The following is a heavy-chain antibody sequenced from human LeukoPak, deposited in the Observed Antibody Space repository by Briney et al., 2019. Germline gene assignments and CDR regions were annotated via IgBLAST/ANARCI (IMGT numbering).Heavy chain of an antibody. CDR3: AGDPYDYYYGMDV. D-gene: IGHD3-10*01. V-gene: IGHV4-34*01. CDR1: GGSFSGYY. Sequence: SETLSLTCAVYGGSFSGYYWSWIRQPPGKGLEWIGEINHSGSTNYNPSLKSRVTISVDTSKNQFSLKLSSVTAADTAVYYCAGDPYDYYYGMDVWGQGTTVTVSS. CDR2: INHSGST. J-gene: IGHJ6*02.